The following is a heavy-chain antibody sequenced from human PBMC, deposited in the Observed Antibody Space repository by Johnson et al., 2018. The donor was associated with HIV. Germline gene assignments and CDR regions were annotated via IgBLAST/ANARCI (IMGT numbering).Heavy chain of an antibody. CDR3: ARDGHGIWENAAFDV. CDR1: GFTFSSYA. V-gene: IGHV3-30-3*01. D-gene: IGHD1-26*01. J-gene: IGHJ3*01. Sequence: QVQLVESGGGVVQPGRSLRLSCAASGFTFSSYAMHWVRQAPGKGLEWVAVISYDGSNKYYADSVKGRFTLSRDNSKNTLYLTMTSLRAEDTVVYYCARDGHGIWENAAFDVWGQGTMVTVSS. CDR2: ISYDGSNK.